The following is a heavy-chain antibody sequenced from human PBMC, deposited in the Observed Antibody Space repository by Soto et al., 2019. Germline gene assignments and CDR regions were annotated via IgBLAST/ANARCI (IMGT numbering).Heavy chain of an antibody. V-gene: IGHV3-23*01. J-gene: IGHJ6*02. Sequence: GGSLRLSCAASGFTFSSYAMSWVRQAPGKGLEWVSAISGSGGSTYYADSVKGRFTISRDNSKNTLYLQMNSLRAEDTAVYYCAKEVGATWDYYYYYGMDVWGQGTTVTVSS. CDR3: AKEVGATWDYYYYYGMDV. CDR2: ISGSGGST. CDR1: GFTFSSYA. D-gene: IGHD1-26*01.